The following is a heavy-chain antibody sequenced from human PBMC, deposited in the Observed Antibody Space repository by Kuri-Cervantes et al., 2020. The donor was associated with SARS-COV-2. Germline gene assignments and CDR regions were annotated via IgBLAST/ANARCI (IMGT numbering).Heavy chain of an antibody. Sequence: GSLRLSCTVSGGSISSGSYYWGWIRQPPGKGLEWIGSIYHSGSTYYNPSLKSRVTISVDTSKNQFSLKLSSVTAADTAVYYCARFFDYWGQGTLVTVSS. V-gene: IGHV4-39*07. CDR1: GGSISSGSYY. CDR2: IYHSGST. CDR3: ARFFDY. J-gene: IGHJ4*02.